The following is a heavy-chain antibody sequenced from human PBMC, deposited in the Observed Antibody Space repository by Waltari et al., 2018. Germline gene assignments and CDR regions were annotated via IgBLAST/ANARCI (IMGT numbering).Heavy chain of an antibody. CDR2: IYYSGST. D-gene: IGHD1-7*01. J-gene: IGHJ3*02. Sequence: QLQLQESGPGLVKPSETLSLTCTVSGGSISSSSYYWGWLRQPPGKGLEWIGSIYYSGSTYYNPSLKSRVTISVDTSKNQFSLKLSSVTAADTAVYYCARGGGKIGTRVGAFDIWGQGTMVTVSS. CDR3: ARGGGKIGTRVGAFDI. CDR1: GGSISSSSYY. V-gene: IGHV4-39*07.